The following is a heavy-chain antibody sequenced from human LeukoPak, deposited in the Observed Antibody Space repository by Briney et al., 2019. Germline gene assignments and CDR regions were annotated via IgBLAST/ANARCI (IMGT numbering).Heavy chain of an antibody. V-gene: IGHV4-34*01. CDR3: ARTSRLLWFGEFSATENY. CDR2: INHSGST. D-gene: IGHD3-10*01. J-gene: IGHJ4*02. CDR1: GGSFSGYY. Sequence: PSETLSLTCAVYGGSFSGYYWSWIRQPPGKGLEWIGEINHSGSTNYNPSLKSRVTISVDTSKNQFSLKLSSVTAADTAVYYCARTSRLLWFGEFSATENYWGQGTLVTVSS.